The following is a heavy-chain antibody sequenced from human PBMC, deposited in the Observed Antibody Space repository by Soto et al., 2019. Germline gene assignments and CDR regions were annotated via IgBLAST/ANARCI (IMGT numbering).Heavy chain of an antibody. CDR3: ARVSRELRYFDY. CDR1: GGSISSGGYY. Sequence: PSETLSLTCTVSGGSISSGGYYWSWIRQHPGKGLEWIGYIYYSGSTYYNPSLKSRVTISVDTSKNQFSLKLSSVTAADTAVYYCARVSRELRYFDYWGQGTLVTVS. D-gene: IGHD1-26*01. CDR2: IYYSGST. J-gene: IGHJ4*02. V-gene: IGHV4-31*03.